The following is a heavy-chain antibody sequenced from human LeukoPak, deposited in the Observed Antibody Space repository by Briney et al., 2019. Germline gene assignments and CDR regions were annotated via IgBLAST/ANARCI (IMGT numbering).Heavy chain of an antibody. J-gene: IGHJ4*02. CDR3: AKDRAGAGWYYFDY. V-gene: IGHV1-69*13. D-gene: IGHD6-19*01. CDR1: GGTFSSYA. Sequence: GASVKVSCKASGGTFSSYAISWVRQAPGQGLEWMGGIIPIFGTANYAQKFQGRVTITADESTSTAYMELSSLRSEDTAVYYCAKDRAGAGWYYFDYWGQGTLVTVSS. CDR2: IIPIFGTA.